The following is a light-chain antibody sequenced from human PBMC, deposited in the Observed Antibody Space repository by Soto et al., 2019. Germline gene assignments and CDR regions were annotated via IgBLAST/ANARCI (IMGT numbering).Light chain of an antibody. CDR3: QQYNSYWYT. CDR1: QSISSW. Sequence: DIQMTQSPSTLSAPVGDRVTITCRASQSISSWLAWYQQKPGKAPKLLIYDASSLESGVPSRFSGSGSGTEFTLTISSLQPDDFATYYCQQYNSYWYTFGQGTKLEIK. CDR2: DAS. J-gene: IGKJ2*01. V-gene: IGKV1-5*01.